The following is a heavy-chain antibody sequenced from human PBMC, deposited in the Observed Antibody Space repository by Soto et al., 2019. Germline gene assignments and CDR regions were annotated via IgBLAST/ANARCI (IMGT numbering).Heavy chain of an antibody. Sequence: GGSLRLSCAASGFTFSSYAMSWVRQAPGKGLEWVSAISGSGGSTYYADSVKGRFTISRDNSKNTLYLQMNSLRAEDTAVYYCATPRLPSRIQLWLTALSYYYYGMDVWGQGTTVTVSS. CDR1: GFTFSSYA. V-gene: IGHV3-23*01. CDR2: ISGSGGST. J-gene: IGHJ6*02. CDR3: ATPRLPSRIQLWLTALSYYYYGMDV. D-gene: IGHD5-18*01.